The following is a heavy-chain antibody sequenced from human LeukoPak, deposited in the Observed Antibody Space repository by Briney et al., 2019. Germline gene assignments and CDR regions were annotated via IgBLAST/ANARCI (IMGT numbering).Heavy chain of an antibody. CDR2: IVVGSGYT. D-gene: IGHD6-19*01. CDR1: GFTFSTSP. V-gene: IGHV1-58*02. Sequence: AVKVSFKASGFTFSTSPMQWVRQARGQRLEWIGWIVVGSGYTSYAQKFQQRVTITRDMSTRTAYMELSSLRSEDTAVYYCAAGSGWYSPDYWGQGTLVTVSS. CDR3: AAGSGWYSPDY. J-gene: IGHJ4*02.